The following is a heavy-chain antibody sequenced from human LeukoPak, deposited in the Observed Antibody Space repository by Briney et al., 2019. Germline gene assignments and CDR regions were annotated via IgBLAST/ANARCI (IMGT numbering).Heavy chain of an antibody. V-gene: IGHV4-39*07. J-gene: IGHJ4*02. CDR3: GTVVTPFDY. Sequence: SETLSLTCTVSGGSISSSSYYWGWIRQPPGKGLEWIGSIYYSGSTYYNPSLKSRVTISVDTSKNQFSLKLSSVTAADTAVYYCGTVVTPFDYWGQGTLVTVSS. D-gene: IGHD4-23*01. CDR2: IYYSGST. CDR1: GGSISSSSYY.